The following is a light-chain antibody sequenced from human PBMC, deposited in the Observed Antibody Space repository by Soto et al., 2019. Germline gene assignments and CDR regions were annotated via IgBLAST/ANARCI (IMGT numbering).Light chain of an antibody. CDR3: QQRSNWPFP. J-gene: IGKJ4*01. Sequence: ELVLTQSPATLSLSPGERATLSCSASQSVSSYLACYQQKPGQAPRLLIHDASNRATGIPARFSGSGSGTDFTLTISILEPEDFAVYYCQQRSNWPFPFGGGTQVEIK. CDR1: QSVSSY. CDR2: DAS. V-gene: IGKV3-11*01.